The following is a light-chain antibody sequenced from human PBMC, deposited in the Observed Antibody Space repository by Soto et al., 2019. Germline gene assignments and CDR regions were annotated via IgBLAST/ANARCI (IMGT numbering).Light chain of an antibody. J-gene: IGLJ1*01. V-gene: IGLV3-25*03. CDR2: KDS. CDR1: ALPKQY. CDR3: QSADSSGTYAV. Sequence: SYELTQPPSVSVSPGQTARITCSGDALPKQYAYWYQQKPGQAPVLVIYKDSERPSGIPERFSGSSSGTTVTLTISGVQAADEADYYCQSADSSGTYAVFGTGTKLTVL.